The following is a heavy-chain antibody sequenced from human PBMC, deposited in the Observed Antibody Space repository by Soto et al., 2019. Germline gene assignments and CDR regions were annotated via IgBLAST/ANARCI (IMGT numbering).Heavy chain of an antibody. CDR1: NAYINSYF. D-gene: IGHD5-18*01. CDR3: ARAHSSGYVFLGY. J-gene: IGHJ4*02. Sequence: SETLSLTCTVSNAYINSYFWSWIRQPPGKGLEWIGYISYSGSTSYNPSLRSRVTISVDSSKTQFSLKLSSVTAADTAVYYCARAHSSGYVFLGYWGQGTLVTVSS. CDR2: ISYSGST. V-gene: IGHV4-59*01.